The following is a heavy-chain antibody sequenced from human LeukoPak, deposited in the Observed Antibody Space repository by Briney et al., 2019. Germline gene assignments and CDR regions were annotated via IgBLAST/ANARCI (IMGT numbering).Heavy chain of an antibody. Sequence: SETLSLTCAVSGGSISSGVYSWSWIRQPPGKGLEWIGYIYHSGNTYYNPSLKSRVTISVDRSKNQFSLKLSSVTAADTAVYYCARDYHYYDSSGYYLGGAFDIWGQGTMVTVSS. CDR3: ARDYHYYDSSGYYLGGAFDI. V-gene: IGHV4-30-2*01. CDR1: GGSISSGVYS. J-gene: IGHJ3*02. D-gene: IGHD3-22*01. CDR2: IYHSGNT.